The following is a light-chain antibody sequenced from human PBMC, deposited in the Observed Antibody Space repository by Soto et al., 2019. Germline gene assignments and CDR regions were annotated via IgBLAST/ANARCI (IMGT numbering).Light chain of an antibody. CDR2: GAS. J-gene: IGKJ4*02. CDR1: QSVSSN. V-gene: IGKV3-15*01. Sequence: EIVMTQSPATLSLSPGERATLSCSASQSVSSNFAWYQQKPGQDPRLLIYGASTRNTGIPARCSGSGSGTEFTLSISSLQSEDGAVYYCHQYNAGPPRTFGGGTKVELK. CDR3: HQYNAGPPRT.